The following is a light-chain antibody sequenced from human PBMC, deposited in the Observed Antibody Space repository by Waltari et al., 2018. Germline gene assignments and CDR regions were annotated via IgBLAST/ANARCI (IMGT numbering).Light chain of an antibody. Sequence: QSALTQPASVSGSPGQSITISCTGTNNDIGAYNYVSWYQQHPGKGPKLRIYGVTNRPSGISHRFSGSKSGTTASLTSSGIQAEDEADYYCCSFATSKTYVFGTGTKVTVL. CDR1: NNDIGAYNY. V-gene: IGLV2-14*01. CDR3: CSFATSKTYV. CDR2: GVT. J-gene: IGLJ1*01.